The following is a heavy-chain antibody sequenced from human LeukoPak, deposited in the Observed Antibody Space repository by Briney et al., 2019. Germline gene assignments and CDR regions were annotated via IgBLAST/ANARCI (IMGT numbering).Heavy chain of an antibody. CDR2: ISSSSSYI. CDR3: ARDYDIAAPRGFCYYMDV. J-gene: IGHJ6*03. V-gene: IGHV3-21*01. Sequence: GGSLRLSCAASGFTFSSYSMNWVRQAPGKGLEWVSSISSSSSYIYYADSVKGRFTISRDNAKDSLYLQMNSLRAEDTAVYYCARDYDIAAPRGFCYYMDVWGKGTTVTVSS. D-gene: IGHD6-6*01. CDR1: GFTFSSYS.